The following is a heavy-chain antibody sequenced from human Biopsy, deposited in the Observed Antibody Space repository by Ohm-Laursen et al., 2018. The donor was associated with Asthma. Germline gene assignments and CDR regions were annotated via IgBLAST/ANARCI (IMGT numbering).Heavy chain of an antibody. Sequence: GTLSLTCAVSGGSISSSSYYWGWIRQPPGKGLEWIGSIFCNGRTHYNPSLERRVTISIDTATNEFSMQLCSVTAADTAVYYCAKDVVWFRELGGMDVWGQGTTVTVS. D-gene: IGHD3-10*01. CDR3: AKDVVWFRELGGMDV. CDR1: GGSISSSSYY. CDR2: IFCNGRT. V-gene: IGHV4-39*02. J-gene: IGHJ6*02.